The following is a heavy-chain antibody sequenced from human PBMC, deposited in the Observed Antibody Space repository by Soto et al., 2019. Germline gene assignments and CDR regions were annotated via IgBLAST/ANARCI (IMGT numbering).Heavy chain of an antibody. CDR1: GFPFGCFA. Sequence: LRLSSAATGFPFGCFAMSWVRPASWKGLEWVANIKQDGGEKNYVDSVKGRFTISRDNAKKSLYLQMNSLRAEDTAVYYCGRDLRDWDSGSYSYDYWGQGTLVTVSS. D-gene: IGHD1-26*01. V-gene: IGHV3-7*04. J-gene: IGHJ4*02. CDR2: IKQDGGEK. CDR3: GRDLRDWDSGSYSYDY.